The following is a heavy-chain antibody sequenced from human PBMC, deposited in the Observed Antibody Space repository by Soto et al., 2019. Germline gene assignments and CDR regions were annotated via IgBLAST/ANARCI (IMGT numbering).Heavy chain of an antibody. CDR3: AKDLRDWLRNAFDV. V-gene: IGHV3-23*01. D-gene: IGHD5-12*01. CDR2: IVGSRT. CDR1: GFTFSNYA. J-gene: IGHJ3*01. Sequence: DVKLLESGGGLVQPGGSLRLSCAASGFTFSNYAMSWVRQAPGKGPECVSTIVGSRTYYTDSVKGRFTISRDNSQNTLYLQMNNLRADDTAVYYCAKDLRDWLRNAFDVWGQGTMVTVSS.